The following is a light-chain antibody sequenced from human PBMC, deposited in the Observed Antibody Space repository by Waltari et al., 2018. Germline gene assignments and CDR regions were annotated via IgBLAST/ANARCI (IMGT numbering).Light chain of an antibody. V-gene: IGKV1-39*01. Sequence: DIQMTQSPSSLSASVGDRVTITCRASQSISSYLNWYQQKPGIAPKLLIYAASSLQSGVPSRFSGSGSGTDFTLTISSLQPDDFATYYCQQYNSFSPFTFGQGTKLEIK. J-gene: IGKJ2*01. CDR1: QSISSY. CDR2: AAS. CDR3: QQYNSFSPFT.